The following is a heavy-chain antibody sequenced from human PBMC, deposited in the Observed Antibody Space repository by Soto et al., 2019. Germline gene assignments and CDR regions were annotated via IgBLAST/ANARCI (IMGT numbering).Heavy chain of an antibody. CDR3: ARDPDYGDYWGYFFGS. V-gene: IGHV1-2*02. CDR2: INPTSGGT. Sequence: QVQLVQSGAEVKKPGASVKVSCKTSGYTFAAYYIHWIRQAPGQGLEWMGWINPTSGGTVYAQNFQDRVTMTRDTSISTAYMELRRLNSDDTAVYYCARDPDYGDYWGYFFGSGGQGTPVTVSS. D-gene: IGHD4-17*01. CDR1: GYTFAAYY. J-gene: IGHJ4*02.